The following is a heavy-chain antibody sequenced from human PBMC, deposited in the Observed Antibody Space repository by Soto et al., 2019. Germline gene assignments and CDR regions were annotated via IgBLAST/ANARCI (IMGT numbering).Heavy chain of an antibody. D-gene: IGHD1-1*01. CDR3: SKNGTTWYAS. V-gene: IGHV1-18*01. CDR1: GYSFHNSG. J-gene: IGHJ5*01. Sequence: QVQLVQSGPELKKPGASVKVSCKTSGYSFHNSGISWVRQAPGQGLEWMGWISVFNGYAHYAQKFQGRVIMTADTFTNTAYMELRGLRSDDTSMYYCSKNGTTWYASSGQGTPVTVSS. CDR2: ISVFNGYA.